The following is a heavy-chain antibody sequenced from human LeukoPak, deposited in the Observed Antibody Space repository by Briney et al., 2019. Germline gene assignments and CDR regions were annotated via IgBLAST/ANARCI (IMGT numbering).Heavy chain of an antibody. Sequence: SVTVSFKASGGTFSSYAISWVRQAPGQGLEWMGGIIPIFGTANYAQKFQGRVTITADESTSTAYMELSSLRSEDTAVYYCAREHQVQVLRFLEWLSYFDYWGQGTLVTVSS. J-gene: IGHJ4*02. V-gene: IGHV1-69*13. D-gene: IGHD3-3*01. CDR1: GGTFSSYA. CDR3: AREHQVQVLRFLEWLSYFDY. CDR2: IIPIFGTA.